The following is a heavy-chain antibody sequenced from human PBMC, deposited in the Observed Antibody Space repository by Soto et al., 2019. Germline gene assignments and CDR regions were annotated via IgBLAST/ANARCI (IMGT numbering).Heavy chain of an antibody. CDR2: ISYDGSNK. Sequence: GGSLRLSCAASGFTFSSYAMHWVRQAPGKGLGWVAVISYDGSNKYYADSVKGRFTISRDNSKNTLYLQMNSLRAEDTAVYYCASGGRKRGISPFDYWGQGTLVTVSS. V-gene: IGHV3-30-3*01. J-gene: IGHJ4*02. CDR1: GFTFSSYA. CDR3: ASGGRKRGISPFDY. D-gene: IGHD1-20*01.